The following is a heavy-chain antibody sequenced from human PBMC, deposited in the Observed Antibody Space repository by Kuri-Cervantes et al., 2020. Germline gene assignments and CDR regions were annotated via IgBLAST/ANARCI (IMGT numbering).Heavy chain of an antibody. CDR1: GYTFTSYD. V-gene: IGHV1-8*01. Sequence: ASVKVSCKASGYTFTSYDINWVRQATGQGLEWMGWMNPNSGNTGYAQKFQGRVTMTRNTSISTAYMELSSLRSEDTAVYYCARMNRITIFGVVIHDAFDIWSQGTMVTVSS. CDR3: ARMNRITIFGVVIHDAFDI. J-gene: IGHJ3*02. D-gene: IGHD3-3*01. CDR2: MNPNSGNT.